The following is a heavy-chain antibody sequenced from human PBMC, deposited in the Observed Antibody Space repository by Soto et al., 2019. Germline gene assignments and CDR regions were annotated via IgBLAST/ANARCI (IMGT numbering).Heavy chain of an antibody. CDR1: GDSVSTDSGT. J-gene: IGHJ5*01. D-gene: IGHD2-8*01. Sequence: SQTLALTCAISGDSVSTDSGTWDWIRQSPSRGLEWLGRTYYRSKWEYDYAASVKGRIKINPDTSKNQVSLHLDSVTPDDTAVYYCARLIGNSWLDSWGQGTLVTVSS. V-gene: IGHV6-1*01. CDR2: TYYRSKWEY. CDR3: ARLIGNSWLDS.